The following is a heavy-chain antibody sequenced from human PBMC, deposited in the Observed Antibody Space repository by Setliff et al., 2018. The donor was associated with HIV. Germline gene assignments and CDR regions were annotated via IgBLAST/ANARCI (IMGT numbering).Heavy chain of an antibody. CDR2: IYYSGST. V-gene: IGHV4-39*07. J-gene: IGHJ4*02. CDR3: ARDTSLVRGRDY. CDR1: GDSISSDGYY. Sequence: PSETLSLTCIVSGDSISSDGYYWGWIRQPPGKGLEWIGNIYYSGSTSYNPSLKSRVTISVDRSKNQFSLKLRSVTAADTAVYYCARDTSLVRGRDYWGQGTLVTVSS. D-gene: IGHD3-10*01.